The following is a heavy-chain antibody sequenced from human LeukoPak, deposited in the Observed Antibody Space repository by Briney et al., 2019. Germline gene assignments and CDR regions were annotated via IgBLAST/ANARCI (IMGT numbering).Heavy chain of an antibody. V-gene: IGHV3-30*03. CDR3: ARGVWPQADV. CDR2: ISYDGSNK. J-gene: IGHJ6*02. CDR1: GFTSSSYG. Sequence: GGSLRLSCAASGFTSSSYGMHWVRQAPGKGLEWVAVISYDGSNKYYADSVKGRFTISRDNAKNSLYLQMYSLRDEDTAVYYCARGVWPQADVWGQGTTVTVSS. D-gene: IGHD3-16*01.